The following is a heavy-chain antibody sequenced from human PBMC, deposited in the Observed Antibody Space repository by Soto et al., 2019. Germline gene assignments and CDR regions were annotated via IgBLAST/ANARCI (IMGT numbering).Heavy chain of an antibody. J-gene: IGHJ6*03. Sequence: EVQLLESGGGLVQPGGSLRLSCAASGFTFSSYAMSWVRQAPGKGLEWVSAISGSGGSTYYADSVKGRFTISRDNSKNTLYLQMNSLRAEDTAVYYCAKNPPSPEWLKSPRYYYYYYMDVWGKGTTVTVYS. V-gene: IGHV3-23*01. CDR3: AKNPPSPEWLKSPRYYYYYYMDV. CDR1: GFTFSSYA. D-gene: IGHD3-3*01. CDR2: ISGSGGST.